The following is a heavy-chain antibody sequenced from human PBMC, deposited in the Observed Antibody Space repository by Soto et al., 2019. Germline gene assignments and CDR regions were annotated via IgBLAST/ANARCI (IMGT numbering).Heavy chain of an antibody. CDR2: IYSSGST. J-gene: IGHJ4*02. V-gene: IGHV4-59*01. CDR1: GGSIRNYY. Sequence: PSETLSLTCTVSGGSIRNYYWNWIRQSPGKGLEWIGYIYSSGSTHYNPSLQNRVTISIDTSKNQVSLKVNSVTAAVTAVYYCARDHPHSYGVYYFDYWGQGTPVTVSS. D-gene: IGHD5-18*01. CDR3: ARDHPHSYGVYYFDY.